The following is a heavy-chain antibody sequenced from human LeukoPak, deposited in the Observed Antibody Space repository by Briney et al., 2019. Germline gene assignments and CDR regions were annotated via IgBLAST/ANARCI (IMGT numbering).Heavy chain of an antibody. CDR3: ARDLPRAAAGVAYCYYGMDV. D-gene: IGHD6-13*01. V-gene: IGHV1-46*01. CDR1: GYTFTSYY. J-gene: IGHJ6*02. Sequence: ASVKVSCKASGYTFTSYYMHWVRQAPGQGLEWMGIINPSGGSTSYAQKFQGRVTMTRDTSTSTVYMELSSLRSEDTAVYYCARDLPRAAAGVAYCYYGMDVWGQGTTVTVSS. CDR2: INPSGGST.